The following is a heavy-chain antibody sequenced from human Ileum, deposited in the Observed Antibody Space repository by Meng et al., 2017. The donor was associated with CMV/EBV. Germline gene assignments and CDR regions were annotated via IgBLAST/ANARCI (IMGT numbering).Heavy chain of an antibody. Sequence: QGLLVRSGAEVKKAGSSVTVSCEGSGGTFNSNAISWVRHAPGQGLEWMGVISFIFRKPNYAQKFQGRLTITADESTSTAYMELSSLISDDTAVYYCARDGNCYKPEFHYWGQGTLVTVSS. CDR3: ARDGNCYKPEFHY. D-gene: IGHD2-21*01. CDR1: GGTFNSNA. CDR2: ISFIFRKP. J-gene: IGHJ4*02. V-gene: IGHV1-69*01.